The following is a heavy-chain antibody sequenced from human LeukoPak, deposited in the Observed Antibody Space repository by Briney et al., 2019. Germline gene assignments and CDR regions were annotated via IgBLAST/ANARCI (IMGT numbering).Heavy chain of an antibody. D-gene: IGHD3-3*01. CDR1: GFTFNNFA. CDR3: ARGYSETDFDY. J-gene: IGHJ4*02. Sequence: PGGSLRLSCAASGFTFNNFAIHWVRQAPGKGLDWVAVIWYDGSNKYYADSVKGRFTISRDNSENTVYLQMNSLRGEDTAVYYCARGYSETDFDYWGQGTLVTVSS. CDR2: IWYDGSNK. V-gene: IGHV3-33*01.